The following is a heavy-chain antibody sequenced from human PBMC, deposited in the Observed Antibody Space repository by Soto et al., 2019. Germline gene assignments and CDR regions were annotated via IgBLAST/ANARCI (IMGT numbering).Heavy chain of an antibody. Sequence: TMPPTCPAPGDSLSRYSWSRLGPVGGKGLEWIGRVYTSGSTNYNPSLESRVTISVGKSKNQFSLELTSLTAADTAVYYCAKDRLWGSSDRGTPDEVEGWVQGTMVTVSS. V-gene: IGHV4-4*07. CDR3: AKDRLWGSSDRGTPDEVEG. CDR1: GDSLSRYS. CDR2: VYTSGST. D-gene: IGHD6-6*01. J-gene: IGHJ3*01.